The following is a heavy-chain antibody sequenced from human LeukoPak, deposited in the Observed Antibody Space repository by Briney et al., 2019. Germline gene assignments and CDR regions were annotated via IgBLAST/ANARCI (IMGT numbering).Heavy chain of an antibody. J-gene: IGHJ2*01. D-gene: IGHD3-10*01. CDR3: ARRRRVTMVRGVFYWYFDL. CDR1: GGSISSYY. V-gene: IGHV4-59*08. CDR2: IYYSGST. Sequence: SETLSLTCTVSGGSISSYYWSWIRQPPGKGLEWIGYIYYSGSTNYNPSLKSRVTISVDTSKNQFSLKLSSVTAADTAVYYCARRRRVTMVRGVFYWYFDLWGRGTLVTVSS.